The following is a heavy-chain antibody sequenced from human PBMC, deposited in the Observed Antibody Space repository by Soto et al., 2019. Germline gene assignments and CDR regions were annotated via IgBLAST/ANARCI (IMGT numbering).Heavy chain of an antibody. CDR2: IYYSGYT. J-gene: IGHJ6*02. CDR1: GXXXXXXXXX. CDR3: ARHNGPLYVGYYYDMDV. V-gene: IGHV4-39*01. D-gene: IGHD3-16*01. Sequence: QLQLQESGPGLVKPSETLSLTCTXXGXXXXXXXXXXXXIXXPXXKGLEWIGSIYYSGYTYYNPSLKSXVTISXXXXXXXXXLXXXSVXXXXXAVYYCARHNGPLYVGYYYDMDVWGQGTTVTVSS.